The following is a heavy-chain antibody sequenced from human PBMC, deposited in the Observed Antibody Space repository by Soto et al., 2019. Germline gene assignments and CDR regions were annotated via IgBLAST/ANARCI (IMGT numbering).Heavy chain of an antibody. CDR1: GGSISSGNYY. CDR2: ISYSGST. J-gene: IGHJ5*02. Sequence: SETLSLTCTVSGGSISSGNYYWSWIRQPPGKGLEWIGFISYSGSTYYSTSLKSRVTISVDTSKNQFSLKLSSVTAAGTAVYYCARERPDGARLDPWGQGTLVTVSS. D-gene: IGHD6-6*01. V-gene: IGHV4-30-4*01. CDR3: ARERPDGARLDP.